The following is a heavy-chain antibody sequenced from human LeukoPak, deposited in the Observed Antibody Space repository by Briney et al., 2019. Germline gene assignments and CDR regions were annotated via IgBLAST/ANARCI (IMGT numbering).Heavy chain of an antibody. J-gene: IGHJ4*02. CDR1: GFTFSSYS. CDR2: ISSSSTYI. D-gene: IGHD6-13*01. Sequence: GGSLRLSCAASGFTFSSYSMNWIRQAPGKGLEWVSSISSSSTYIYYADSVKGRFTISRDNAKNSLYLQMNSLRAEDTAVYFCASQYTSSRIFDDWGQGTLVTVSS. CDR3: ASQYTSSRIFDD. V-gene: IGHV3-21*01.